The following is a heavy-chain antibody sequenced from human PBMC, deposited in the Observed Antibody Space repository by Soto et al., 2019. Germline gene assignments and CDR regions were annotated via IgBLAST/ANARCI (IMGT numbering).Heavy chain of an antibody. CDR1: RGYMGNYD. CDR3: ARELPSIYEILTGHFDH. D-gene: IGHD3-9*01. V-gene: IGHV4-4*07. CDR2: IYTTGST. Sequence: SVTQSLSNIVSRGYMGNYDWSWIRPPAGKGLEWIGRIYTTGSTHYNPSLKSRVTLSIDMSKNQFSLKLNSVTAADTAVYYCARELPSIYEILTGHFDHWGQGTLVNDSS. J-gene: IGHJ4*02.